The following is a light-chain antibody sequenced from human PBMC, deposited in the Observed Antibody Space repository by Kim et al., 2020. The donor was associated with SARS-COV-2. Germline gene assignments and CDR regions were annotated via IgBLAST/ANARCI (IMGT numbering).Light chain of an antibody. CDR2: GAS. Sequence: VSPGERATLSCSASQSVSRNVAWYQQKPGQAPRLLIYGASTRATGIPARFSGSGSGTEFTLTISSLQSEDIAVYYCQQFNDWPPYTFGQGTKLEI. CDR1: QSVSRN. V-gene: IGKV3-15*01. J-gene: IGKJ2*01. CDR3: QQFNDWPPYT.